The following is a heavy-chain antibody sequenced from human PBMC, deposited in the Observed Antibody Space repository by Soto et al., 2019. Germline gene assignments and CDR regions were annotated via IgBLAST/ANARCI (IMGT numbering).Heavy chain of an antibody. V-gene: IGHV4-30-2*01. CDR1: GGSISSGGYS. D-gene: IGHD3-3*01. J-gene: IGHJ4*02. CDR2: IYHSGST. Sequence: TLSLTCAVSGGSISSGGYSWSWIRQPPGKGLEWIGYIYHSGSTCYNPSLKSRVTISVDRSKKQFSLKLSSVTAADTAVYYCAAGAIFGVVPLDYWGQGTLVTVSS. CDR3: AAGAIFGVVPLDY.